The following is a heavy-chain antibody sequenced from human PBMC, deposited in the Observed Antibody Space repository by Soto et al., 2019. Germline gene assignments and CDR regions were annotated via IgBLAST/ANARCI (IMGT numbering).Heavy chain of an antibody. CDR3: VRKREEPRLYYFDY. V-gene: IGHV3-11*06. Sequence: QVQLVESGGGLVKPGGSLRLSCAASGFTFNEYYMSWIRQAPGKGLEWVAYITSSSSYTKYADSVKGRFTISRDNAKNELYLQMNSLKAEDTAIYYCVRKREEPRLYYFDYRVQGTLVTDSS. CDR1: GFTFNEYY. D-gene: IGHD1-1*01. CDR2: ITSSSSYT. J-gene: IGHJ4*02.